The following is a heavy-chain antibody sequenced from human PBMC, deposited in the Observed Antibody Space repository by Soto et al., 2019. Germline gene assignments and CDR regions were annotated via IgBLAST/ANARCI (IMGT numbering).Heavy chain of an antibody. V-gene: IGHV4-4*02. J-gene: IGHJ6*02. CDR2: IYHNGSP. D-gene: IGHD3-16*01. CDR1: GGSISSTNW. CDR3: GRCLGPSYGMDV. Sequence: SENLSVTWSVSGGSISSTNWWSLVRQSPGKGLEWIGEIYHNGSPDYNPSLKSRFTISVDKSKNHVFLRVTSVTDEDTAMYFCGRCLGPSYGMDVCGQGSAVLVS.